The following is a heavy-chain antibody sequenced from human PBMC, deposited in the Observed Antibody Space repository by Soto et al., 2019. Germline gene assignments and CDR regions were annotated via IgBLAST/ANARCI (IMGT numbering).Heavy chain of an antibody. V-gene: IGHV3-30*18. Sequence: ESGGGVVQPGRSLRLSCAASGFTFSSSGMHWVRQAPGKGLEWVAVTSFDGSSGYYADSVRGRFTISRDNSNNTVYLQMNSLGAEATAVYYCAKSPPAVAGYFGSWGQGTLVTVSS. CDR1: GFTFSSSG. CDR2: TSFDGSSG. CDR3: AKSPPAVAGYFGS. D-gene: IGHD6-19*01. J-gene: IGHJ4*02.